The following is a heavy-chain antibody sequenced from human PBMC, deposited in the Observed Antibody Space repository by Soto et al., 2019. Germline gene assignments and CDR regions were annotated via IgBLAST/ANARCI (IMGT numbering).Heavy chain of an antibody. V-gene: IGHV4-59*08. Sequence: QVQLQESGPGLVKPSETLSLTCTVSGGSISSYYWSWIRQPPGKGLEWIGYIYYSGSTNYNPSLKGPVTKAVDTSTNQFSLKLSAVAAADPAVYFCAILWGWSVDYWGQGTLVTVSS. J-gene: IGHJ4*02. CDR1: GGSISSYY. CDR3: AILWGWSVDY. D-gene: IGHD3-16*01. CDR2: IYYSGST.